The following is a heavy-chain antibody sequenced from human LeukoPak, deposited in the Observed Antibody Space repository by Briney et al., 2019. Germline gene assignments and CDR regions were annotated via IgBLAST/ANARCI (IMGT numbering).Heavy chain of an antibody. CDR3: ARGTAMVVDY. Sequence: SETLSLTCTVSGGSISSYYWSWIRQPPGKGLEWIGYIYYSGSTNYNPSLKSRVTISVDRSKNQFSLKLSSVTAADTAVYYCARGTAMVVDYWGQGTLVTVSS. D-gene: IGHD5-18*01. J-gene: IGHJ4*02. V-gene: IGHV4-59*12. CDR1: GGSISSYY. CDR2: IYYSGST.